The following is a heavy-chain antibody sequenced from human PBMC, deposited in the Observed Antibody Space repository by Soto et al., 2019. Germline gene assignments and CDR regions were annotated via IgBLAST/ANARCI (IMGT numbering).Heavy chain of an antibody. CDR1: GFTFSGYA. J-gene: IGHJ3*02. Sequence: RLSCAASGFTFSGYAMSWVRQAPGKGLEWVSAISGSGGSTYYADSVKGRFTISRDNSKNTLYLQMNSLRAEDTAVYYCATTYCGGECYSEGDAFDIWGQGTMVTVS. V-gene: IGHV3-23*01. CDR2: ISGSGGST. D-gene: IGHD2-21*01. CDR3: ATTYCGGECYSEGDAFDI.